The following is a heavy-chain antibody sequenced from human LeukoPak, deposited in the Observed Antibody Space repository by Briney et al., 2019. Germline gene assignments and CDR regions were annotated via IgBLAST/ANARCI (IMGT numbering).Heavy chain of an antibody. V-gene: IGHV3-43*01. J-gene: IGHJ4*02. CDR1: GFTFDDYT. Sequence: GGSLRLSCAASGFTFDDYTMHWVRQAPGKGLEGVSRISWDGGSTYYADSVKGRFTISRDNSKNSLYLQMNSLRTEDTALYYCAKDKGGFWIAAPYYFDYWGQGTLVTVSS. CDR2: ISWDGGST. D-gene: IGHD6-6*01. CDR3: AKDKGGFWIAAPYYFDY.